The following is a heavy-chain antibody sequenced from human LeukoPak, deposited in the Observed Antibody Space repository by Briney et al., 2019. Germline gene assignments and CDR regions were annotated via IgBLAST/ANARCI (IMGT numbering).Heavy chain of an antibody. CDR3: ARCSSGYYCDHFQT. Sequence: GGSVRLSCTASGFTFSNYWMTWIRQAPGKGLEWVANIKQDGIDKYYVDSVEGRFTVSRDNTKNSLFLQMHGLRVEDTAVYYCARCSSGYYCDHFQTWGQGSLVTVSS. J-gene: IGHJ1*01. D-gene: IGHD3-22*01. V-gene: IGHV3-7*01. CDR1: GFTFSNYW. CDR2: IKQDGIDK.